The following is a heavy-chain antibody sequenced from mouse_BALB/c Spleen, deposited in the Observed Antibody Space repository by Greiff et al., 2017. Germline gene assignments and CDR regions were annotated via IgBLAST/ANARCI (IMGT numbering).Heavy chain of an antibody. CDR3: ASYDPDY. D-gene: IGHD2-3*01. Sequence: VKLVESGAELVRPGTSVKISCKASGYTFTNYWLGWVKQRPGHGLEWIGDIYPGGGYTNYNEKFKGKATLTADTSSSTAYMQLSSLTSEDSAVYFCASYDPDYWGQGTTLTVSS. J-gene: IGHJ2*01. CDR1: GYTFTNYW. V-gene: IGHV1-63*02. CDR2: IYPGGGYT.